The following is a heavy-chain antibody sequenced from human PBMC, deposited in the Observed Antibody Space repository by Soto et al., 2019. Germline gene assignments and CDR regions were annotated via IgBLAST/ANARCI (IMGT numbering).Heavy chain of an antibody. J-gene: IGHJ4*02. CDR3: ATRHRLRDDPFDY. CDR1: GYTFTSYA. V-gene: IGHV1-3*01. CDR2: INAGNGNT. D-gene: IGHD2-8*01. Sequence: ASVKVSCKASGYTFTSYAMHWVRQAPGQRLEWMGWINAGNGNTKYSQKFQGRVTITEDTSTDTAYMELSSLRSEDTAVYYCATRHRLRDDPFDYWGQGTLVTVSS.